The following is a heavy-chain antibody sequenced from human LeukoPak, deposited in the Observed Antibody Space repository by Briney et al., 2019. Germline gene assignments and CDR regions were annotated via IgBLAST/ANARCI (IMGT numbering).Heavy chain of an antibody. J-gene: IGHJ4*02. V-gene: IGHV3-7*01. Sequence: GGSLRLSCEAFGFTFSSYAMSWVRQAPGKGLEWVANIKQDGSEKYYMDSVRGRFTISRDNAKNSLYLQMNSLRAEDTAVYYCARDLGKIGGNSSPFDCWGQGTLVTVSS. D-gene: IGHD4-23*01. CDR1: GFTFSSYA. CDR2: IKQDGSEK. CDR3: ARDLGKIGGNSSPFDC.